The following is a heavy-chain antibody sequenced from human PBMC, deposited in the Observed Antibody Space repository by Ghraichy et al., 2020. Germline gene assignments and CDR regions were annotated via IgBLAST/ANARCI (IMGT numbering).Heavy chain of an antibody. J-gene: IGHJ6*02. CDR2: VGGNGVTT. CDR1: GFTYSSYA. D-gene: IGHD6-6*01. CDR3: AKGIATRPHYYYAMDV. V-gene: IGHV3-23*01. Sequence: GGSLRLSCAASGFTYSSYALSWVRQAPGKGLEWVSVVGGNGVTTYYADSLRGRFSTSRDNSKNTLYLQMNSLRAEDTAVYYCAKGIATRPHYYYAMDVWGQGTTVTVSS.